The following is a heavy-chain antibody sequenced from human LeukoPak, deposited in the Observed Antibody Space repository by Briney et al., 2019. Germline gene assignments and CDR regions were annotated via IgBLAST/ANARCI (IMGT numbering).Heavy chain of an antibody. D-gene: IGHD2-15*01. CDR3: ARGEYCSGGSCTYYYGMDV. J-gene: IGHJ6*02. V-gene: IGHV1-69*10. CDR1: GDTFDNYI. CDR2: IIPILGIA. Sequence: ASVKVSFKASGDTFDNYIISWVRQAPGQGLEWMGRIIPILGIANYAQKFQGRVTITADKSTSTAYMELSSLRSEDTAVYYCARGEYCSGGSCTYYYGMDVWGQGTTVTVSS.